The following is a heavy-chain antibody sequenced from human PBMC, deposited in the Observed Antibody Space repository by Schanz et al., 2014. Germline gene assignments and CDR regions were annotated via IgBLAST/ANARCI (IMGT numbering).Heavy chain of an antibody. D-gene: IGHD6-13*01. CDR3: ASSGAGYSSSWDFDY. CDR1: GGTFSSYT. CDR2: MNPNSGNP. J-gene: IGHJ4*02. V-gene: IGHV1-8*01. Sequence: QLQLVQSGAEVKKPGASVKVSCKASGGTFSSYTISWMRQAPGQGLEWLGWMNPNSGNPGFAQKFRGRVTMTRNTSMSTAYIELHILTSEDTAVYYCASSGAGYSSSWDFDYWGQGTLVTVSS.